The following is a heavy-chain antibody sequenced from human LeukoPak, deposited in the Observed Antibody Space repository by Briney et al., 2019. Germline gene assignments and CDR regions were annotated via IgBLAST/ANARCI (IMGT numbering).Heavy chain of an antibody. J-gene: IGHJ3*02. CDR1: GGFISSGSYY. CDR2: IYTSGST. V-gene: IGHV4-61*02. D-gene: IGHD3-10*01. Sequence: SETLSLTCTVSGGFISSGSYYWSWIRQPAGKGLEWIGRIYTSGSTNYNPSLKSRVTISVDTSKNQFSLKLSSVTAADTAVYYCARGPMVRGPYAFDIWGQGTMVTVSS. CDR3: ARGPMVRGPYAFDI.